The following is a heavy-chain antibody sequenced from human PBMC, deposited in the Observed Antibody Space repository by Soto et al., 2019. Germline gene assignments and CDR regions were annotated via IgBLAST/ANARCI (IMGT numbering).Heavy chain of an antibody. CDR1: GFTFSSYA. CDR3: AKVDSGYDYPTYYYYYGMDV. D-gene: IGHD5-12*01. CDR2: ISGSGGST. V-gene: IGHV3-23*01. Sequence: PGGSLRLSCAASGFTFSSYAMSWVRQAPGKGLEWVSAISGSGGSTYYADSVKGRFTISRDNSKNTLYLQMNGLRAEDTAVYYCAKVDSGYDYPTYYYYYGMDVWGQGTTVTVSS. J-gene: IGHJ6*02.